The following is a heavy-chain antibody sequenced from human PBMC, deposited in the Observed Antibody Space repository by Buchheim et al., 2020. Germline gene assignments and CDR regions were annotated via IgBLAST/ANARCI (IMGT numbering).Heavy chain of an antibody. CDR3: ASGGGYCSSTSCYNMGWFDP. Sequence: QVQLQESGPGLVKPSETLSLTCSVSGGSINSYYWSWIRQPPGKGLEWIGYIYYSGSTNYNPSLKSRVTISLDTSKNQFSLKLKSVTAADTAVYYCASGGGYCSSTSCYNMGWFDPWGQGTL. CDR1: GGSINSYY. CDR2: IYYSGST. V-gene: IGHV4-59*01. J-gene: IGHJ5*02. D-gene: IGHD2-2*02.